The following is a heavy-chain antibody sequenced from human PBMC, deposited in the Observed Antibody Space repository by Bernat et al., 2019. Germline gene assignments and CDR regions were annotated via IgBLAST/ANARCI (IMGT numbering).Heavy chain of an antibody. CDR2: INSDGGDT. CDR3: ARVSGYYGSGSYTYYYYGMDV. Sequence: EVQLVESGGGLVQPGGSLRLSCAASGFTLSNYWMHWVRQAPGKGLVWVSRINSDGGDTNYADSVKGRFTISRDNAKNTLFLQMNSLRAEDTAVYYCARVSGYYGSGSYTYYYYGMDVWGQGTTVTVSS. CDR1: GFTLSNYW. J-gene: IGHJ6*02. V-gene: IGHV3-74*01. D-gene: IGHD3-10*01.